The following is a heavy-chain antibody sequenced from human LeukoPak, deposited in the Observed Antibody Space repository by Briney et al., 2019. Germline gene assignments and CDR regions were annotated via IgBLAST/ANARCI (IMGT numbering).Heavy chain of an antibody. D-gene: IGHD6-19*01. J-gene: IGHJ6*02. V-gene: IGHV3-48*02. CDR3: ARDANIAVTHYGMDV. Sequence: PGGSLRLSCAASGFTFSSYSMTWVRQAPGKGLEWVSYISSSSSTIYYADSVKGRFTISRDNAKNSLYLQMNSLRDEDTAVYYCARDANIAVTHYGMDVWGQGTTVTVSS. CDR2: ISSSSSTI. CDR1: GFTFSSYS.